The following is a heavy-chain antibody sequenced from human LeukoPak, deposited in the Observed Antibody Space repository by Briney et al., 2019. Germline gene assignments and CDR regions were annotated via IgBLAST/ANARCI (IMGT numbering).Heavy chain of an antibody. V-gene: IGHV3-48*01. D-gene: IGHD3-22*01. Sequence: GGSLRLSCAASGFTFSSYSMNWVRQAPGKGLEWVSYISSSSSTIYYADSVKGRFTISRDNAKNSLYLQMNSLRAEDTAVYYCARDHLGDSSGAWGQGTLVTVSS. J-gene: IGHJ4*02. CDR1: GFTFSSYS. CDR2: ISSSSSTI. CDR3: ARDHLGDSSGA.